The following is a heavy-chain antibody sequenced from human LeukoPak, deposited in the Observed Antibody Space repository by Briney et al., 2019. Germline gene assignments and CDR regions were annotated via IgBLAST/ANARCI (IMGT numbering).Heavy chain of an antibody. Sequence: PSETLSLTCAVYGGSFSGYYWSWIRQPPGKGLEWIGEINHSGSTNYNPSLKSRATISVDTSKNQFSLKLSSVTAADTAVYYCARGSGQWLVRGWFDPWGQGTLVTVSS. J-gene: IGHJ5*02. D-gene: IGHD6-19*01. V-gene: IGHV4-34*01. CDR2: INHSGST. CDR1: GGSFSGYY. CDR3: ARGSGQWLVRGWFDP.